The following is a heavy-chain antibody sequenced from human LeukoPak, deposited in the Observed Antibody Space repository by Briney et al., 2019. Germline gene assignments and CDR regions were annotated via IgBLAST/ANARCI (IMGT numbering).Heavy chain of an antibody. V-gene: IGHV1-8*01. CDR3: ARVKHSSSWYFGTDHYYGMDV. J-gene: IGHJ6*02. CDR1: GYTFTSYD. D-gene: IGHD6-13*01. Sequence: ASVKVSCKASGYTFTSYDINWARQATGQGLEWMGWMNPNSGNTGYAQKFQGRVTMTRNTSISTAYMELSSLRSEDTAVYYCARVKHSSSWYFGTDHYYGMDVWGQGTTVTVSS. CDR2: MNPNSGNT.